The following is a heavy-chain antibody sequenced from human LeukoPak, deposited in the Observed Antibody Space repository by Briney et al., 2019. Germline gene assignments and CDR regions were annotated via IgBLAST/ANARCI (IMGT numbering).Heavy chain of an antibody. J-gene: IGHJ3*02. CDR2: IDGGGDAT. Sequence: GGSLRLSCAASGFTFNNYAMGWVRQPPGKGLEWLSAIDGGGDATKYADSVKGRFTISRDNSKNTLYLQMNSLRAEDTAVYYCAKSPRLYDAFDIWGQGTMVTVSS. V-gene: IGHV3-23*01. CDR1: GFTFNNYA. CDR3: AKSPRLYDAFDI.